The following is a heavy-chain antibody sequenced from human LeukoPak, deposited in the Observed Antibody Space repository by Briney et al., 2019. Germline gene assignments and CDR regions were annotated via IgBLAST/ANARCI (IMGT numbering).Heavy chain of an antibody. CDR2: IRYDSSDE. D-gene: IGHD2/OR15-2a*01. CDR1: GFIFSSFG. Sequence: GGSLRLFCAASGFIFSSFGMHWVRQAPGKGLEWVAFIRYDSSDEYYADSIKARFTISRDNSKHTLYLQMNILRAEDTAVYFCARDPGPTSFYYGLDVWGQGTTVTVSS. J-gene: IGHJ6*02. V-gene: IGHV3-30*02. CDR3: ARDPGPTSFYYGLDV.